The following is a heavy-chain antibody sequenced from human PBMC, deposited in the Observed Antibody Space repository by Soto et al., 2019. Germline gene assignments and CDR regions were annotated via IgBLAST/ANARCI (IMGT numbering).Heavy chain of an antibody. Sequence: DVQLVESGGGLVQPGGSLRLSCAASGFPFNSYWMSWVRQAPGKGLEWVANIKEDGSEQYYVDSVEGRFTISRDNAKNSLSLQLTNLRAEDTAVYYCARGRDNYGDYSFDFWGQGTLDTVSS. J-gene: IGHJ4*02. CDR3: ARGRDNYGDYSFDF. D-gene: IGHD4-17*01. CDR1: GFPFNSYW. CDR2: IKEDGSEQ. V-gene: IGHV3-7*03.